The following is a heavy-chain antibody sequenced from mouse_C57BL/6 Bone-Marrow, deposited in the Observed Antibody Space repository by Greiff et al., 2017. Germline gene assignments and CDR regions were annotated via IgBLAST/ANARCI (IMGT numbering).Heavy chain of an antibody. CDR3: TPLYYYGSSYDY. CDR1: GFNIKDDY. D-gene: IGHD1-1*01. CDR2: IDPENGDT. J-gene: IGHJ2*01. Sequence: EVQLQQSGAELVRPGASVKLSCTASGFNIKDDYMNWVKQRPEQSLEWIGWIDPENGDTEYASKFQGKATITADTSSNTAYLQLSSLTSEDTAVYYCTPLYYYGSSYDYWGQGTTLTVSS. V-gene: IGHV14-4*01.